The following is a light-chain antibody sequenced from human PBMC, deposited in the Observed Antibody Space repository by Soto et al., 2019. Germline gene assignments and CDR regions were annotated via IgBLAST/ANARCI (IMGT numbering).Light chain of an antibody. J-gene: IGKJ1*01. V-gene: IGKV1-5*03. Sequence: IQMTQSPSTLSASVGDRVTITCRASQSISSWLAWYQQKPGKAPKLLIYKASSLESGVPSRFSGSGSGTEFTLTISSLQPDDFATYYCQQYNSYTGTFGQRTKVDIK. CDR1: QSISSW. CDR2: KAS. CDR3: QQYNSYTGT.